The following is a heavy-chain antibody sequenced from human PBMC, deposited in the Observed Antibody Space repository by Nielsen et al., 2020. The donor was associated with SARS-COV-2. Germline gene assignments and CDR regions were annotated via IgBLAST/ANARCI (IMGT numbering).Heavy chain of an antibody. CDR1: GFTFNNAW. J-gene: IGHJ4*02. D-gene: IGHD5-12*01. CDR3: TTDAERPFGGYVGFDY. V-gene: IGHV3-15*01. CDR2: IKSKTDGGTT. Sequence: GGSLRLSCAASGFTFNNAWMSWVRQAPGKGLEWVGRIKSKTDGGTTDYAAPVKGRFTISRDDSKNTLYLQMNSLKTEDTAVYYCTTDAERPFGGYVGFDYWGQGTLVTVSS.